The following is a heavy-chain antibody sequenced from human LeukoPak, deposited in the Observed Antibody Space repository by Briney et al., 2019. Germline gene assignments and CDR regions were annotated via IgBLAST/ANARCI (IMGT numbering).Heavy chain of an antibody. CDR1: GGSFSGYY. D-gene: IGHD6-6*01. CDR3: ARLPSIAAPPPYYYYDMDV. V-gene: IGHV4-34*01. Sequence: SETLSLTCGVYGGSFSGYYWNWISQPAGKGMEWDGEINHSGRTNYNPSLKSRVTISVDTSKTQFSLKLSSVTAADTAVYYCARLPSIAAPPPYYYYDMDVWGQGTTVTVSS. J-gene: IGHJ6*02. CDR2: INHSGRT.